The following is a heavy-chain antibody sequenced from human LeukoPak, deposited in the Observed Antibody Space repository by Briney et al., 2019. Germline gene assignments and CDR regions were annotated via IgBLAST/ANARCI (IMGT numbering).Heavy chain of an antibody. J-gene: IGHJ4*02. CDR1: GFTFSSYA. CDR2: ISYDGSNK. CDR3: ARSVDFWSGYYGAFDY. Sequence: GGSLRLSCAASGFTFSSYAMHWVRQAPGKGLEWVAVISYDGSNKYYADSVKGRFTISRDNSKNTLYLQMNSLRAEDTAVYYCARSVDFWSGYYGAFDYWGQGTLVTVSS. D-gene: IGHD3-3*01. V-gene: IGHV3-30-3*01.